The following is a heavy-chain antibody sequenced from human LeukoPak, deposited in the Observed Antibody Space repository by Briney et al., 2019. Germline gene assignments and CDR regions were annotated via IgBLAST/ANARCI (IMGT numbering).Heavy chain of an antibody. CDR1: GGSISSSSYY. Sequence: SETLSLTCTVSGGSISSSSYYWGWIRQPPGKGLEWIGSIYYSGSTYYNPSLKSRVTISVDTSKNQFSLKLSSVTAADTAVYYCARGRRYDYPLDYWGQGTLVTVSS. CDR2: IYYSGST. V-gene: IGHV4-39*07. CDR3: ARGRRYDYPLDY. D-gene: IGHD4-11*01. J-gene: IGHJ4*02.